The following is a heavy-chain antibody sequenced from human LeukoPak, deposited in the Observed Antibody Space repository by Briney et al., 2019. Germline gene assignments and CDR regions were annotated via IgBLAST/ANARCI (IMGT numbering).Heavy chain of an antibody. J-gene: IGHJ5*02. D-gene: IGHD2-2*01. V-gene: IGHV1-18*01. CDR2: ISGYNANA. CDR3: ARVGRGCSSIRCYWEDWFDP. Sequence: GASSEGLLQASGYSFTNYGITWIREAPGQGPEWLGWISGYNANAHYAQNVQGRVTLTTDTSTNTAYMELRGLTSDDTAMYCCARVGRGCSSIRCYWEDWFDPWGQGTLVIVSS. CDR1: GYSFTNYG.